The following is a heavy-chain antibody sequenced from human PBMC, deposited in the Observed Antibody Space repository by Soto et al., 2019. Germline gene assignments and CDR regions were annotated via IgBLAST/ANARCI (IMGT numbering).Heavy chain of an antibody. CDR1: GFSFSTYA. Sequence: GGSLRLSCASSGFSFSTYAMNWVRQAPGKGLEWVAVISNDGSNKSYANSVKGRFTISRDNSKNTLYLHMNSLRAADTALFYCARAGSYGMDVWGQGTTVTVSS. V-gene: IGHV3-30-3*01. J-gene: IGHJ6*02. CDR2: ISNDGSNK. CDR3: ARAGSYGMDV.